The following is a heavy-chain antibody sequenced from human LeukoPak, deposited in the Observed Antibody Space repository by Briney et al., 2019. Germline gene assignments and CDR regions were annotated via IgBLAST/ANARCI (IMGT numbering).Heavy chain of an antibody. V-gene: IGHV3-23*01. CDR2: ISGGST. D-gene: IGHD5-18*01. CDR1: GFTFSSYA. J-gene: IGHJ6*02. Sequence: GGSLRLSCAASGFTFSSYAMSWVRKAPGKGLEWVSAISGGSTYYADSVKGRFTISRDNSKNTLYLQMNSLRAEDTAVYYCAANSYGSRDWYYYYGMDVWGQGTTVTVSS. CDR3: AANSYGSRDWYYYYGMDV.